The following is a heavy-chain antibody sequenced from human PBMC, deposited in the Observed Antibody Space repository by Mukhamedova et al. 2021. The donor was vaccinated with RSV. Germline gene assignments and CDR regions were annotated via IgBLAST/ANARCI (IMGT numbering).Heavy chain of an antibody. J-gene: IGHJ5*02. Sequence: GSGGSTYYADSVKGRFTISRDNSKNTLYLQMNSLRAEDTAVYYCAKDADTGGWFDPGAREPWSPSPQ. CDR2: GSGGST. CDR3: AKDADTGGWFDP. V-gene: IGHV3-23*01. D-gene: IGHD2-8*02.